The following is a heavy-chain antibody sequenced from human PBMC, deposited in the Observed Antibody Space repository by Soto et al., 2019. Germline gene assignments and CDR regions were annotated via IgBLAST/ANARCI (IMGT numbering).Heavy chain of an antibody. J-gene: IGHJ4*02. D-gene: IGHD3-3*01. CDR2: ISLTGNT. CDR3: ASRGRSGPF. V-gene: IGHV4-4*02. Sequence: QVQLQESGPGLVKPSGTLSLTCAVSGGSITNTDWWTWVRQPPGMGLECVGDISLTGNTNYNPSLEGRAAISLDKSRNQFSLILNSVTAADTAVYYCASRGRSGPFWGQGTLVTVSS. CDR1: GGSITNTDW.